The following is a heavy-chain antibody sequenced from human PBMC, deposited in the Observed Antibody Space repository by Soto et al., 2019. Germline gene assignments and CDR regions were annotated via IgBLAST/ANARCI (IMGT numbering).Heavy chain of an antibody. CDR3: ARGPEMATIRGPYYYYGMDV. CDR1: GYTFTGYY. D-gene: IGHD5-12*01. V-gene: IGHV1-2*04. CDR2: INPNSGGT. Sequence: GASVKVSCKASGYTFTGYYMHWVRQAPGQGLEWMGWINPNSGGTNYAQKFQGWVTMTRDTSISTAYMELSRLRSDDTAVYYCARGPEMATIRGPYYYYGMDVWGQGTTVTVSS. J-gene: IGHJ6*02.